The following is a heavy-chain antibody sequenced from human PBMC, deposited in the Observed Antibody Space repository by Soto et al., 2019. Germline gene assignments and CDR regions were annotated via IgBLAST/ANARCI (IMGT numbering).Heavy chain of an antibody. CDR2: IFPDDSDT. V-gene: IGHV5-51*01. CDR3: FRGGVTSRTFDY. Sequence: PGESLKISCKASGYIIKNYWIGWVRQMPGQGLEGMGIIFPDDSDTRYSPSFQGHVTISADKSISTAYVQWSRLKASDSAIYYCFRGGVTSRTFDYWGQGTLVTVSS. D-gene: IGHD3-16*01. J-gene: IGHJ4*02. CDR1: GYIIKNYW.